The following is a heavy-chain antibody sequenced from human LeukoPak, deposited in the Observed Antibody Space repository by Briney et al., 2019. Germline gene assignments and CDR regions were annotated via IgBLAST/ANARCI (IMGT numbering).Heavy chain of an antibody. Sequence: GESLRLSCAVSGFTVSGNYMSWVRQAPGKGLEWVSLIDNSGSTYYADSVKGRFTISRDNSNNTLYLQMSSLRSEDTAFYYCARAGRPYSFFFDDWGRGALVAVAS. CDR1: GFTVSGNY. CDR3: ARAGRPYSFFFDD. V-gene: IGHV3-66*03. CDR2: IDNSGST. J-gene: IGHJ4*02. D-gene: IGHD1-26*01.